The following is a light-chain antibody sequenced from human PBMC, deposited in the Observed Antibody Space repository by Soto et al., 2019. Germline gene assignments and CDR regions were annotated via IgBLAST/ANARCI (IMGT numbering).Light chain of an antibody. Sequence: EIVLTQFPATLSLSPGERATLSCRASQSVNNYLAWYQQRPGQAPRLLIYGASTRAAGIPARFSGSGSGTEFTLTINSLQSEDFAVYYCQQYNNWPRTFGQGTKVDIK. J-gene: IGKJ1*01. CDR3: QQYNNWPRT. CDR1: QSVNNY. V-gene: IGKV3-15*01. CDR2: GAS.